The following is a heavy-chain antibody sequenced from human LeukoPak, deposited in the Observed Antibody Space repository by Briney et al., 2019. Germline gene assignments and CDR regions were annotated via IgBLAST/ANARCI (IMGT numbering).Heavy chain of an antibody. V-gene: IGHV4-4*02. D-gene: IGHD6-19*01. CDR2: IYHSGGT. J-gene: IGHJ4*02. CDR1: GGSISSNNW. CDR3: AREITVAGAASFDY. Sequence: SGTLSLTCAVSGGSISSNNWWHWVRQPPGKGLEWIGEIYHSGGTYYNPSLKSRVTISVDKSKNQFSLKLSSVTAADTAVYYCAREITVAGAASFDYWGQGTLVTVSS.